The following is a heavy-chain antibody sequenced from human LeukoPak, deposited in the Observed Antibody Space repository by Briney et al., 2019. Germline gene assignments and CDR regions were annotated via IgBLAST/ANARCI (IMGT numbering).Heavy chain of an antibody. CDR3: ARDFSGKYCIDY. CDR1: GFTFSNYG. Sequence: GGSLRLSCAASGFTFSNYGIHCVRQAPGKGLEWVTYISDDGNRKYYADSVQGRFSISRDNSKNTVDLQMNGLRAEDTAVYICARDFSGKYCIDYWGQGTLVTVSS. D-gene: IGHD1-26*01. CDR2: ISDDGNRK. J-gene: IGHJ4*02. V-gene: IGHV3-30*03.